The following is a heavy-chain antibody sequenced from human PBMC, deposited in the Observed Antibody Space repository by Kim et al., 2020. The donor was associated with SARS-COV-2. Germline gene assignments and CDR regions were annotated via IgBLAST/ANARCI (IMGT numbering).Heavy chain of an antibody. Sequence: ASVKVSCKASGYMFTNFDINWVRQATGQGLEWMGWMNPNSGNTAYAPKFQGRVTMTRDTSISTAYMELSSLRSEDTAVYFCARIARSLYDTSGYPYWGQG. CDR2: MNPNSGNT. V-gene: IGHV1-8*01. J-gene: IGHJ4*02. CDR3: ARIARSLYDTSGYPY. D-gene: IGHD3-22*01. CDR1: GYMFTNFD.